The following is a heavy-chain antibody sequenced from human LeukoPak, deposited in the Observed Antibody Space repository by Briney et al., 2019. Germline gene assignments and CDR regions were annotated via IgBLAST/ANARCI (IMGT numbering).Heavy chain of an antibody. V-gene: IGHV3-30*18. CDR3: AKGPRMVRGVIMGP. J-gene: IGHJ5*02. CDR2: ISHDGSNK. Sequence: PGGSLRLSCAASGFTFSSYGMHWVRQAPGKGLEWVAVISHDGSNKYYADSVRGRFTISRDNSKNTLYLQMNSLRAEDTAVYYCAKGPRMVRGVIMGPWGQGTLVTVSS. D-gene: IGHD3-10*01. CDR1: GFTFSSYG.